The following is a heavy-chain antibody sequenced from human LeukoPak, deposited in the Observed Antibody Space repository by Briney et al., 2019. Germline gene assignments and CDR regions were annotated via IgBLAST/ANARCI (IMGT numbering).Heavy chain of an antibody. CDR2: INPNSGGT. CDR1: GYSFTGYY. CDR3: ASHSSSWYVYMDV. D-gene: IGHD6-13*01. V-gene: IGHV1-2*02. J-gene: IGHJ6*03. Sequence: ASVKVSCKASGYSFTGYYMHWVRQAPGQGLEWMGWINPNSGGTNYAQKFQGRVTMTRDTSISTAYMELSRLRSDDTAVYYCASHSSSWYVYMDVWGKGTTVTVSS.